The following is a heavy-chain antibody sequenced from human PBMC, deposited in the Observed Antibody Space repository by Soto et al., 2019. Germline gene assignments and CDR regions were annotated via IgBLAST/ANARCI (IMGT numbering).Heavy chain of an antibody. CDR2: FDPEDGET. J-gene: IGHJ4*02. CDR1: GYTLTELS. D-gene: IGHD3-22*01. CDR3: APPFYHDSSGYSHFDY. Sequence: ASVKVSCKVSGYTLTELSMHWVRQAPGKGLEWMGGFDPEDGETIYAQKFQGRVTMTEDTSTDTAYMEPSSLRSEDTAVYYCAPPFYHDSSGYSHFDYWGQGTLVTVSS. V-gene: IGHV1-24*01.